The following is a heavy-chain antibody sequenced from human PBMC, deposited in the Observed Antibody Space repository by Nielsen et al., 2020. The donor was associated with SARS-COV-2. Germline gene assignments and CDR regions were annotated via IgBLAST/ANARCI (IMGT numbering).Heavy chain of an antibody. D-gene: IGHD6-13*01. V-gene: IGHV1-24*01. J-gene: IGHJ5*02. CDR2: FDPQDGET. CDR1: GGALTLFS. CDR3: ATGPGQLVLGRFDP. Sequence: ASVKVSCKVSGGALTLFSMHWVRQAPGKGLEWMGEFDPQDGETTYAQKFQGRVTMTEDTSTDTAYMELSSLRSKDTAVYYCATGPGQLVLGRFDPWGQGTLVTVSS.